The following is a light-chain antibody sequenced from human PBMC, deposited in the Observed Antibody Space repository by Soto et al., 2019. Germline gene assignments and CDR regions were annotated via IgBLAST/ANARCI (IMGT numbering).Light chain of an antibody. J-gene: IGKJ4*01. V-gene: IGKV3-11*01. CDR3: QRRSNWPLT. Sequence: EIVLTQSPATLSLSPGERATLSCRASQSVSSYLAWYQQKPGQAPRLLIYDASNRATGIPARFSGSGSGTDFTLTISSLEPEDFAVYYCQRRSNWPLTLGGGTKVEIK. CDR1: QSVSSY. CDR2: DAS.